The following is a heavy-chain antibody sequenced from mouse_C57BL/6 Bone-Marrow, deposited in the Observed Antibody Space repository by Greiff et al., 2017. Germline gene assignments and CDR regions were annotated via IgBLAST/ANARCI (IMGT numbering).Heavy chain of an antibody. V-gene: IGHV1-53*01. Sequence: QVQLKQPGTELVKPGASVKLSCKASGYTFTSYWMHWVKQRPGQGLEWIGNINPSNGGTNYNEKFKSQATLTVDKSSSTAYMQLSSLTSEDSAVYYCARSNYSNSAWFAYWGQGTLVTVSA. CDR2: INPSNGGT. J-gene: IGHJ3*01. CDR3: ARSNYSNSAWFAY. CDR1: GYTFTSYW. D-gene: IGHD2-5*01.